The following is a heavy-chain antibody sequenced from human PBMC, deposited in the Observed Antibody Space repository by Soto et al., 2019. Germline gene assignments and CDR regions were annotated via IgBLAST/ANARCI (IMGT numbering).Heavy chain of an antibody. J-gene: IGHJ4*02. CDR2: IYYSGST. CDR3: ARQPRGPGYGERGLYFDH. V-gene: IGHV4-39*01. D-gene: IGHD3-16*01. Sequence: SETLSLTCTVSGGSISSGGYYWSWIRQHPGKGLEWIGYIYYSGSTYDNPSLQSRVSISVDTSRNQFSLNLISVTAADTAVYFCARQPRGPGYGERGLYFDHWGQGTLVTVSS. CDR1: GGSISSGGYY.